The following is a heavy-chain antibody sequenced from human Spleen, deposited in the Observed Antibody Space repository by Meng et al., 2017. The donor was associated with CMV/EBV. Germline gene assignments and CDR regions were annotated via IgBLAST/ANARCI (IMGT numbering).Heavy chain of an antibody. J-gene: IGHJ6*02. V-gene: IGHV3-21*01. Sequence: ESLKISCAPSGFTLSIYGMNWVRQAPGKGLARVSPVTASSSCIYYADSVKGRFTISRDNAKNSLYLQMNSLRAEDTAVYYCARDFLGQFYLYAMDVWGQGTTVTVSS. D-gene: IGHD3-16*01. CDR3: ARDFLGQFYLYAMDV. CDR1: GFTLSIYG. CDR2: VTASSSCI.